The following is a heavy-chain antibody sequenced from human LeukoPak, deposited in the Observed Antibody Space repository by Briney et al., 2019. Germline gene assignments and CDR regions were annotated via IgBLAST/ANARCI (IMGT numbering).Heavy chain of an antibody. CDR3: ARVWRYDSSGYYYGGVDYYFDY. CDR2: IYHSGST. V-gene: IGHV4-38-2*02. J-gene: IGHJ4*02. D-gene: IGHD3-22*01. CDR1: GYSISSGYY. Sequence: SETLSLTCTVSGYSISSGYYWGWIRQPPGKGLEWIGSIYHSGSTYYNPSLKSRVTISVDTSKNQFSLKLSSVTPADTAVYYCARVWRYDSSGYYYGGVDYYFDYWGQGTLVTVSS.